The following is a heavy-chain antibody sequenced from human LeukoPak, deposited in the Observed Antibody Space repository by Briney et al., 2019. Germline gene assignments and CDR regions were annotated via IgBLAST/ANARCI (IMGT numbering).Heavy chain of an antibody. Sequence: ASVKVSSKVSGYTLTELSMHWVRQAPGKRLEWMGGFDPEDGETIYAQKFQSRVTVPEDTSTDTAYMELSSLRSEDTAVYYCATVGILTGYYIAPLSNWGQGTLVTVCS. J-gene: IGHJ4*02. CDR2: FDPEDGET. V-gene: IGHV1-24*01. D-gene: IGHD3-9*01. CDR1: GYTLTELS. CDR3: ATVGILTGYYIAPLSN.